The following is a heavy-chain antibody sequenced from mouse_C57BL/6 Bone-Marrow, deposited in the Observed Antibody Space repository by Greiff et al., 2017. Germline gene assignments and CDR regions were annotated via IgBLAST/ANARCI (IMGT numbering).Heavy chain of an antibody. Sequence: QVQLQQSGAELVKPGASVKISCKASGYAFSSYWMNWVKQRPGKGLEWIGQIYPGDGDTNYNGKFKGKDTLTADKSSSTAYMQLSSLTSEDSAVYFCAGTTGGSTNFDYWGQGTTLTVSS. CDR2: IYPGDGDT. D-gene: IGHD1-1*01. CDR3: AGTTGGSTNFDY. J-gene: IGHJ2*01. CDR1: GYAFSSYW. V-gene: IGHV1-80*01.